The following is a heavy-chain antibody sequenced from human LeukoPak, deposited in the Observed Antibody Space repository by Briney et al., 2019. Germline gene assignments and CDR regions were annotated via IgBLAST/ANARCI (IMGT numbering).Heavy chain of an antibody. J-gene: IGHJ5*02. V-gene: IGHV4-39*01. CDR3: ARHLPLRNYDFWSGYYNLGRWTAWFDP. CDR1: GGSISSSSYY. D-gene: IGHD3-3*01. CDR2: IYYSGST. Sequence: SETLSLTCTVSGGSISSSSYYWGWIRQPPGKGLEWIGSIYYSGSTYYNPSLKSRVTISVDTSKNQFSLKLSSVTAADTAVYYCARHLPLRNYDFWSGYYNLGRWTAWFDPWGQGTLVTVSS.